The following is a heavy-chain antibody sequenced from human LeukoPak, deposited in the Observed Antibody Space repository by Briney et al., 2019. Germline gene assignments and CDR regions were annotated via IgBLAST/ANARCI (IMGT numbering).Heavy chain of an antibody. CDR1: GGSISSYY. CDR3: ARDRGYSYGYYDAFDI. Sequence: SETLSLTCTVSGGSISSYYWSWIRQPPGKGLEWIGYIYYSGSTNYNPSLKSRDTISVDTSKNQFSLKLSSVTAADTAVYYCARDRGYSYGYYDAFDIWGQGTMVTVSS. V-gene: IGHV4-59*01. CDR2: IYYSGST. D-gene: IGHD5-18*01. J-gene: IGHJ3*02.